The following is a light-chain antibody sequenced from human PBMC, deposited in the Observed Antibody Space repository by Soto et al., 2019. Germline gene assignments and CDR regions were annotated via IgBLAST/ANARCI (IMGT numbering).Light chain of an antibody. CDR2: EVS. CDR1: SSDVGSYNL. V-gene: IGLV2-23*02. Sequence: QSVLTQPASVSGSPGQSITISCTGTSSDVGSYNLVSWYQQHPGKAPKLMIYEVSKRPSGVSNRFSGSKSGNTASLTISGLQPEDEADYYCASWDDSLDGILFGGGTKVTVL. CDR3: ASWDDSLDGIL. J-gene: IGLJ3*02.